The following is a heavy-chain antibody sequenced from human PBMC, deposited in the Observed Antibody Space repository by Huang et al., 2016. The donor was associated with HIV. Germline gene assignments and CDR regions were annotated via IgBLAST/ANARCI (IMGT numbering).Heavy chain of an antibody. D-gene: IGHD3-22*01. V-gene: IGHV3-74*01. Sequence: EVQLVESGGGLVQPGGSLRLSCAASGFSISSYWMHWVRQAPGKGLGWVARINSEVRSTSDADSVKGRCTIARDNAKNTLYLQMNGLRAEDTAVYYCARDPRIQSWLNFFDYWGQGTLVSVSS. CDR3: ARDPRIQSWLNFFDY. CDR2: INSEVRST. J-gene: IGHJ4*02. CDR1: GFSISSYW.